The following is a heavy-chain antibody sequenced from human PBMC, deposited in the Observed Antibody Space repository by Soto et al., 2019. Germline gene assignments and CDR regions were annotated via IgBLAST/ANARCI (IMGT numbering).Heavy chain of an antibody. CDR2: IKSKTDGGTT. V-gene: IGHV3-15*07. CDR3: TTDRSGDGVVIRADYYYYYGMDV. Sequence: GGSLRLSCAASGLTFSNAGMNWVRQAPGKGLEWVGRIKSKTDGGTTDYAAPVKGRFTISRDDSKNTLYLQMNSLKTEDTAVYYCTTDRSGDGVVIRADYYYYYGMDVWGQGTTVTVSS. D-gene: IGHD3-3*01. CDR1: GLTFSNAG. J-gene: IGHJ6*02.